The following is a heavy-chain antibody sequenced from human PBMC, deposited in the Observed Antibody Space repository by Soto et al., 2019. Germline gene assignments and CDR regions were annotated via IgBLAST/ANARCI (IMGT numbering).Heavy chain of an antibody. J-gene: IGHJ6*02. CDR2: VIPIFGTA. Sequence: SVKVSCKASGGSFTYTLSWVRQAPGQGLEWMGGVIPIFGTANYAQKFRGRVTITADESTKTAYMELSTLRSEDTAVYYCARLHSHGTYGMDVWGQGTTVTVSS. D-gene: IGHD5-18*01. V-gene: IGHV1-69*13. CDR1: GGSFTYT. CDR3: ARLHSHGTYGMDV.